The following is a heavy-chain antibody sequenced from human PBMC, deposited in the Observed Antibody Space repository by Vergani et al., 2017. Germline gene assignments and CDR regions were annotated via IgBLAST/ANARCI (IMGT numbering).Heavy chain of an antibody. Sequence: QVQLQQWGAGLLKPSETLSLTCAVYGGSFSGYFWSWFRQPPGKGLEWFGEINHSGSNNYNPSLKSRVTISVDTSKNQFSLKLSAVTAADTAVYYCARERLFYGGQGYFQHWGQGTLVTVSS. V-gene: IGHV4-34*01. CDR1: GGSFSGYF. D-gene: IGHD4-23*01. CDR2: INHSGSN. CDR3: ARERLFYGGQGYFQH. J-gene: IGHJ1*01.